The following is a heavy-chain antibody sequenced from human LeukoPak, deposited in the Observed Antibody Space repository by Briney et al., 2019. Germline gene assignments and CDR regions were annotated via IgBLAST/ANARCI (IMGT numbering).Heavy chain of an antibody. V-gene: IGHV1-2*02. Sequence: ASVKVSCKASGYTFTGYYMHWVRQAPGQGLEWMGWINPNSGGTNYAQKFQGRVTMTRDTPISTAYMELSSLRSEDTAVYYCAADSRGYYDSSGYYGYWGQGTLVTVSS. CDR1: GYTFTGYY. CDR2: INPNSGGT. CDR3: AADSRGYYDSSGYYGY. D-gene: IGHD3-22*01. J-gene: IGHJ4*02.